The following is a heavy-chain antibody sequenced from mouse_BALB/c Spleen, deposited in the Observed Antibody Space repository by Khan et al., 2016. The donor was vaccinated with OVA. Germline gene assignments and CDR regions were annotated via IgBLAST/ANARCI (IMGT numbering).Heavy chain of an antibody. CDR3: TRSGWSSFAY. Sequence: VQLKQSGAELVKPGASVKLSCKVSGYTFTSYYMYWVKQRPGQGLEWIGGINPNNGETNFNEKLRSKVTLTVDKSSSTAYMQVSSLTSEDSAVYYCTRSGWSSFAYWGQGTLVTVSA. CDR2: INPNNGET. CDR1: GYTFTSYY. V-gene: IGHV1S81*02. D-gene: IGHD2-3*01. J-gene: IGHJ3*01.